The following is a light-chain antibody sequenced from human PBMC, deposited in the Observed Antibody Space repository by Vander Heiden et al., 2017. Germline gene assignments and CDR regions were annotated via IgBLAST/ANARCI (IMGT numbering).Light chain of an antibody. CDR3: QQYDTSPET. J-gene: IGKJ1*01. V-gene: IGKV3-20*01. CDR2: DAS. Sequence: IVLTQSPGTLSLSLGEGATLTCMSSQSVTNNYLAWYQQKPGQTPRLLIYDASARATGIPDRCSGSGSGTDFTLTISRLEPEDFAVYYCQQYDTSPETFGQGTKVEIK. CDR1: QSVTNNY.